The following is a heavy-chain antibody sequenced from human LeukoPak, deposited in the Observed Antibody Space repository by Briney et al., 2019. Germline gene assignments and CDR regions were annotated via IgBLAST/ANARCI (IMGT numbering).Heavy chain of an antibody. J-gene: IGHJ2*01. CDR3: ARNPDEHWLDESENWYFDL. Sequence: GASVKVSCKASGYTFIDYYLHWLRQAPGRGLEWMGRINPNRGDTKPAQKFQGRVTMTRDTSISVAYMELSSLQSDDTVVYYCARNPDEHWLDESENWYFDLWGSGTLVTVSS. V-gene: IGHV1-2*05. CDR1: GYTFIDYY. D-gene: IGHD6-19*01. CDR2: INPNRGDT.